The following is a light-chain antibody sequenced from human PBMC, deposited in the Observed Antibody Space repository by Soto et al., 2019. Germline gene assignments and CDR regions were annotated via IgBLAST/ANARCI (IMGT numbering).Light chain of an antibody. Sequence: QSALTQPASVSGSPGQAITISCTGTSSDVGGYDSVCWYQQHPGKAPKLLIYDNNKRPSGIPDRFSGSQSGTSATLGITGLQTGDEAVYYCGSWDSSLTYVFGTGTKLTVL. CDR1: SSDVGGYDS. CDR3: GSWDSSLTYV. V-gene: IGLV1-51*01. CDR2: DNN. J-gene: IGLJ1*01.